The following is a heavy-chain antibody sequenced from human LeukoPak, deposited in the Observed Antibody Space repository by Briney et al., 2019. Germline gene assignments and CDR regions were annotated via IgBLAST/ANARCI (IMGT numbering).Heavy chain of an antibody. J-gene: IGHJ4*02. CDR1: GESLNSYY. CDR3: ARAVGQYSDY. V-gene: IGHV4-34*01. Sequence: SETLSLTCAVYGESLNSYYWSWVRQPPGEGLEWIGEIYESGTTEYNPSLKSRVTISVDTSKNQFSLKLSSVTAADTAVYYCARAVGQYSDYWGQGTLVTVSS. CDR2: IYESGTT. D-gene: IGHD3-16*01.